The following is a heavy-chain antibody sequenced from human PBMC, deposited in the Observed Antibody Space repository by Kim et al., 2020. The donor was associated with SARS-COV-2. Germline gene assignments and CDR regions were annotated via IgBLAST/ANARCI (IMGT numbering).Heavy chain of an antibody. CDR1: ANSFINYW. J-gene: IGHJ3*02. CDR2: VYPGDSDA. Sequence: GESLKISCKGPANSFINYWIGWVRQMPGKGLEWMGIVYPGDSDARYSPSFQGQVTFSADKSISTAYLQWSSLKASDTAIYYCARPPVRDQLPDAFDIWGQGTMVTVSS. D-gene: IGHD1-1*01. CDR3: ARPPVRDQLPDAFDI. V-gene: IGHV5-51*01.